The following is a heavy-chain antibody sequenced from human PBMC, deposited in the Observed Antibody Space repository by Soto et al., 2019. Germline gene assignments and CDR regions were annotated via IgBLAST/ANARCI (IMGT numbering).Heavy chain of an antibody. V-gene: IGHV1-46*03. CDR2: INPSGGST. D-gene: IGHD3-10*01. CDR3: ARDSWGSGSYYNRSDYYYYYYMDV. J-gene: IGHJ6*03. CDR1: GYTFTSYY. Sequence: ASVKVSCKASGYTFTSYYMHWVRQAPGQGLEWMGIINPSGGSTSYAQKFQGRVTMTRDTSTSTVYMELSSLRSEDTAVYYCARDSWGSGSYYNRSDYYYYYYMDVWGKGTTVTVSS.